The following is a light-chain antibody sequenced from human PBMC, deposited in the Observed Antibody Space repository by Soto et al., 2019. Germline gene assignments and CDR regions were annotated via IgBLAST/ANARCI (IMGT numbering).Light chain of an antibody. CDR2: AAS. V-gene: IGKV3-20*01. CDR3: HQYHSPPQT. CDR1: QTMTRAY. J-gene: IGKJ2*01. Sequence: PGERATLSCRASQTMTRAYLAWYQQKPGQAPRLLIYAASYRATGIPDKFSGSGSGTDFSLTISRLEPEDSAVYYCHQYHSPPQTFGQGTKVDIK.